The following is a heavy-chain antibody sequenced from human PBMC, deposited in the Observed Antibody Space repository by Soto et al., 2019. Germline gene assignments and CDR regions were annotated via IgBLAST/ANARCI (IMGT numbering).Heavy chain of an antibody. D-gene: IGHD6-13*01. Sequence: GGSLRLSCAASGFTFSSYAMSWVRQAPGKGLEWVSAISGSGGSTYYADSVKGRFTISRDNSMNTLYLQMNSLRAEDTAVYYCAKDKADPHLVPVDYWGQGTPVTVSS. J-gene: IGHJ4*02. CDR2: ISGSGGST. CDR3: AKDKADPHLVPVDY. V-gene: IGHV3-23*01. CDR1: GFTFSSYA.